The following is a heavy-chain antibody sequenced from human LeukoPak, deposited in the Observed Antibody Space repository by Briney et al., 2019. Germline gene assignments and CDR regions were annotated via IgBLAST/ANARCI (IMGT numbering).Heavy chain of an antibody. V-gene: IGHV3-64D*06. CDR2: ISSNGGTT. Sequence: GGSLRLSCSASGFTFSSYAMCWVRQAPGKGLEYVSGISSNGGTTHYADSVKGRFTISRDNSKNTPYLQMSSLRAEDTAVYYCVKDIGATIQAYFDYWGQGTLVTVSS. CDR1: GFTFSSYA. J-gene: IGHJ4*02. CDR3: VKDIGATIQAYFDY. D-gene: IGHD5-12*01.